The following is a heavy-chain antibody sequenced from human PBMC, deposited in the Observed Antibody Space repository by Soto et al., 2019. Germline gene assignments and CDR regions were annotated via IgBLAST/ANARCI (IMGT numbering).Heavy chain of an antibody. CDR3: ARRGPLNNIEVVPDYFGLDV. D-gene: IGHD2-15*01. J-gene: IGHJ6*02. Sequence: QEQLVESGGGLVKPGGSLRLSCEASGFTFRDYYMSWIRQAPGKGLEWISYISSGGSSKFYTESVEGRFTISRDIAKNSLYLQMDGLRVEDTGVYFCARRGPLNNIEVVPDYFGLDVWGQGTTVTVSS. CDR2: ISSGGSSK. V-gene: IGHV3-11*01. CDR1: GFTFRDYY.